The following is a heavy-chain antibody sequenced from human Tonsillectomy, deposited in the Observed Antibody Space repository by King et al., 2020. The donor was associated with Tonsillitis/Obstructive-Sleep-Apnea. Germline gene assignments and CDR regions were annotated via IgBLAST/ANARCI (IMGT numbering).Heavy chain of an antibody. V-gene: IGHV2-5*02. CDR3: AHSPLTGSSDAAFAI. CDR2: IYWDDDK. J-gene: IGHJ3*02. D-gene: IGHD7-27*01. CDR1: GFSLSTSGVG. Sequence: TLKESGPTLVKPTQTLTLTCTFSGFSLSTSGVGVGWIRQPPGKALEWLALIYWDDDKRYSPSLKSRLTITKDTSKNQVVLTMTNMDPVDTATYFCAHSPLTGSSDAAFAIWGQGPMVTVSS.